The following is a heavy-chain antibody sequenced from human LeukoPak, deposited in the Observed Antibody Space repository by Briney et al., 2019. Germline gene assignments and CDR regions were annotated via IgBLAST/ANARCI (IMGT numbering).Heavy chain of an antibody. CDR2: IYYSGST. CDR1: GGSISSYY. V-gene: IGHV4-59*12. J-gene: IGHJ4*02. D-gene: IGHD3-9*01. CDR3: ARGLDYDILTGYWPLDY. Sequence: SETLSLTCTVSGGSISSYYWSWIRQPPGKGLEWIGYIYYSGSTNYNPSLKSRVTISVDTSKNQFSLQLNSVTPEDTAVYYCARGLDYDILTGYWPLDYWGQGTLVTVSS.